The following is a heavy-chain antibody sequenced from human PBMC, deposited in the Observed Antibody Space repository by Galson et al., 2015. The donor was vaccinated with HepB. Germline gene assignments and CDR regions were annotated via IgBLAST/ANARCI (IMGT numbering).Heavy chain of an antibody. V-gene: IGHV3-30*18. Sequence: SLRLSCAASGFTFSSYGMHWVRQAPGKGLEWVAVISYDGSNKYYADSVKGRFTISRDNSKNTLYLQMNSLRAEDTAVYYCAKTSGLGGSYEQLLDYWGQGTLVTVSS. J-gene: IGHJ4*02. CDR1: GFTFSSYG. CDR3: AKTSGLGGSYEQLLDY. CDR2: ISYDGSNK. D-gene: IGHD1-26*01.